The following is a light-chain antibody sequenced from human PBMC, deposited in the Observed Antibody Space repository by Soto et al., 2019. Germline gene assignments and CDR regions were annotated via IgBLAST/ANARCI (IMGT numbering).Light chain of an antibody. CDR2: DAS. J-gene: IGKJ4*01. CDR1: QSISSW. Sequence: DLQMTQSPSTLSASVVDRVTITCRASQSISSWLAWYQQKPGKAPKVLIYDASSLESGVPLRFSGSGSGTDFTLTISSLQPDDFATYYCQEYSSYSTFGGGTKVDIK. CDR3: QEYSSYST. V-gene: IGKV1-5*01.